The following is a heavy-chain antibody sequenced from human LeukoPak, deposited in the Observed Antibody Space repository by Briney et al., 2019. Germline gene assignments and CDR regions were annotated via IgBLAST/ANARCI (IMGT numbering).Heavy chain of an antibody. V-gene: IGHV3-33*06. Sequence: GGSLRLSCAASGFTFSSYGMHWVRQAPGKGLEWVAVIWYDGSNKYYADSVKGRFTISRDNSKNTLYLQMNSLRAEDTAVYYCAKDRHLYGYNYYDYWGQGTLVTVSS. CDR2: IWYDGSNK. CDR3: AKDRHLYGYNYYDY. CDR1: GFTFSSYG. J-gene: IGHJ4*02. D-gene: IGHD5-24*01.